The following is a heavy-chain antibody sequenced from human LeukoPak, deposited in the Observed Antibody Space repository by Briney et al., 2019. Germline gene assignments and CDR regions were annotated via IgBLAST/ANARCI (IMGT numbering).Heavy chain of an antibody. J-gene: IGHJ4*02. CDR3: ARDTYGDYLY. V-gene: IGHV4-39*02. CDR2: IYYSGST. CDR1: GGSISSSSYY. Sequence: SETLPLTCTVSGGSISSSSYYWGWIRQPPGKGLEWIGSIYYSGSTYYNPSLKSRVTISVDTSKNQFSLKLSSVTAADTAVYYCARDTYGDYLYWGQGTLVTVSS. D-gene: IGHD4-17*01.